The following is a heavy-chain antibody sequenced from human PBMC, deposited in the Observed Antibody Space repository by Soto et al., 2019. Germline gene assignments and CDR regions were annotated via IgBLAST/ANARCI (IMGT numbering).Heavy chain of an antibody. Sequence: NPSETLSLTCTVSGGSISSGGYYWSWIRQHPGKGLEWIGYIYYSGSTYYNPSLKSRVTISVDTSKNQFSLKLSSATAADTAVYYCARPSESSSGWVNAFDIWGQGTMVTVSS. CDR1: GGSISSGGYY. J-gene: IGHJ3*02. V-gene: IGHV4-31*03. D-gene: IGHD6-19*01. CDR2: IYYSGST. CDR3: ARPSESSSGWVNAFDI.